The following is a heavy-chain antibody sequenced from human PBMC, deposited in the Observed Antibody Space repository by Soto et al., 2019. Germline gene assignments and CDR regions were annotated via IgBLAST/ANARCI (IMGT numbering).Heavy chain of an antibody. CDR2: MNPNSGNT. D-gene: IGHD4-17*01. Sequence: QVQLVQSGAEVKKSGASVKVSCKASGYTFTSHDINWVRQATGQGIEWMGWMNPNSGNTGYAQKFQGRVTMTRNTSISTAYMELSSLRSEDTAVYYCARWDYGYYARVDYWGQGTLVTVSS. CDR1: GYTFTSHD. V-gene: IGHV1-8*01. CDR3: ARWDYGYYARVDY. J-gene: IGHJ4*02.